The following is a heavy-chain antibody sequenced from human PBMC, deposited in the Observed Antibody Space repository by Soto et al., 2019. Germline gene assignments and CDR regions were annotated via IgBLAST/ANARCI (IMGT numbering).Heavy chain of an antibody. J-gene: IGHJ5*02. CDR3: ARGRGRQYYGSGSYYRSLAPWFDP. D-gene: IGHD3-10*01. CDR1: GYTFTSYA. Sequence: AASVKVSCKASGYTFTSYAMHWVRQAPGQRLEWMGWINAGNGNTKYSQKFQGRVTITRDTSASTAYMELSSLRSEDTAVYYCARGRGRQYYGSGSYYRSLAPWFDPWGQGTLVTVS. CDR2: INAGNGNT. V-gene: IGHV1-3*01.